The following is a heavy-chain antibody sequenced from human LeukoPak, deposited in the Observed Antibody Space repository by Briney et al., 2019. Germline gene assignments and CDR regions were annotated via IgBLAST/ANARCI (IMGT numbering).Heavy chain of an antibody. Sequence: GGSRRLSCAVYGFTVGVSAMHCVSPVDGKGIEWVGRVISIANSSATTNATSVKGWFTTPRDDSTNTAYLQMNSLKNEDTAVYYCTTPEVCSGGSCYEDGEAFDIWGQGTMVTVSS. V-gene: IGHV3-73*01. CDR3: TTPEVCSGGSCYEDGEAFDI. D-gene: IGHD2-15*01. CDR1: GFTVGVSA. J-gene: IGHJ3*02. CDR2: VISIANSSAT.